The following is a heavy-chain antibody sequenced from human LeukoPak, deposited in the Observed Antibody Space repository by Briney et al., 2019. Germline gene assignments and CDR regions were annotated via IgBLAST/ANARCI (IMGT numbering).Heavy chain of an antibody. CDR2: ISGSGDST. V-gene: IGHV3-23*01. CDR3: ASNYGSGSHSYDYYYGMDV. CDR1: GFTFSSYA. D-gene: IGHD3-10*01. Sequence: PGGSLRLSCAASGFTFSSYAMSWVRQAPGKGLEWVSSISGSGDSTYYADSVKGRFTISRDNAKNTLLLQMNSLRAEDTAVYYCASNYGSGSHSYDYYYGMDVWGQGTTVTVSS. J-gene: IGHJ6*02.